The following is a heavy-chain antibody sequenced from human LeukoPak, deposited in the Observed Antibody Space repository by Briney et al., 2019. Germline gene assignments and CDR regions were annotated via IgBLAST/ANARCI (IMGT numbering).Heavy chain of an antibody. CDR3: ASDLIY. J-gene: IGHJ4*02. Sequence: GGSLRLSCAASAFTFSKYWMCWVRQIPGKGLEWVANIKKDRSETQYVDSVKGRFTISRDNSKNTVYLQMNSLRVEDTALYYCASDLIYWGQGTLVTVSS. CDR2: IKKDRSET. CDR1: AFTFSKYW. V-gene: IGHV3-7*05.